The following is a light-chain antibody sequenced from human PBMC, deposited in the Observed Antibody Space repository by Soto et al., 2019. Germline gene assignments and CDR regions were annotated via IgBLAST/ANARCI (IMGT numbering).Light chain of an antibody. CDR2: EDN. Sequence: NFMLTQPHSVSESPGKTVTISCTRSSGSIASNYVQWYQQRPGSAPTTVIYEDNQRPSGVPDRFSGSIDSSSNSASLTISGLKTEDEADYYCQSYDSSNHKVVFGEGTKVTVL. V-gene: IGLV6-57*04. CDR1: SGSIASNY. J-gene: IGLJ2*01. CDR3: QSYDSSNHKVV.